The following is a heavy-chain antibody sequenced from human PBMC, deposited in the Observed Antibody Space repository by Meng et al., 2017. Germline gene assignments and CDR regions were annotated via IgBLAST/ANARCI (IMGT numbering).Heavy chain of an antibody. Sequence: EVILVECGGGCVKDGGSLRLACAGSGLYFSNAWMSWVRQAPGKGVEWVGRIKSNTDGGTAEYAAPVTGRFTISRDDSKSTLYLQMSGLRIDDTGVYYCTWDDKDVSDYWGQGTLVTVSS. CDR2: IKSNTDGGTA. CDR3: TWDDKDVSDY. V-gene: IGHV3-15*01. J-gene: IGHJ4*02. D-gene: IGHD3-9*01. CDR1: GLYFSNAW.